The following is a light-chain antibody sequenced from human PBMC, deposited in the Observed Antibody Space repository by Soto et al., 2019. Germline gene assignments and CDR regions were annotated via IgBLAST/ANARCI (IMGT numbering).Light chain of an antibody. CDR3: QQLNSYPRT. J-gene: IGKJ2*01. CDR2: AAS. V-gene: IGKV1-9*01. CDR1: QGISSY. Sequence: DIQLTQSPSFLSASVGDRVTITCRASQGISSYLAWYQQKPGKAPKLLIYAASTLQSGVPSRFSGSGSGTEFTLTISTLQPEDFATYYCQQLNSYPRTFGQGT.